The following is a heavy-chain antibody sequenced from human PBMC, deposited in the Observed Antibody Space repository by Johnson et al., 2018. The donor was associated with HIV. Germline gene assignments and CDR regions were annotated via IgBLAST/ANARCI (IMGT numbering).Heavy chain of an antibody. Sequence: VQLVESGGGVVQPGRSLRLSCAASGFTFSSYAMHWVRQAPGKGLEWVSAIGTAGDTYYPGSVKGRFTISRENAKNSLYLQMNSLRAGDTAVYYCARGSGSYGDAFDIWGQGTMVTVSS. CDR3: ARGSGSYGDAFDI. J-gene: IGHJ3*02. V-gene: IGHV3-13*01. D-gene: IGHD1-26*01. CDR2: IGTAGDT. CDR1: GFTFSSYA.